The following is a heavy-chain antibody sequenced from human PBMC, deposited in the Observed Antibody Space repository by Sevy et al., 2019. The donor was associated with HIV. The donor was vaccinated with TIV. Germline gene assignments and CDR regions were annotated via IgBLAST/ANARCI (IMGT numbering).Heavy chain of an antibody. V-gene: IGHV3-53*01. CDR3: ARGLGGYGKAYYFDI. CDR2: IYSGDNL. D-gene: IGHD2-21*01. J-gene: IGHJ4*02. Sequence: GGSLRLSCAASGLAVSDNYMNWVRQAPGKGLKWVSVIYSGDNLYYADFVRGRFTISRDTDKNMVYLQVNSLRVEDTAVYYCARGLGGYGKAYYFDIWGQRTLVTVSS. CDR1: GLAVSDNY.